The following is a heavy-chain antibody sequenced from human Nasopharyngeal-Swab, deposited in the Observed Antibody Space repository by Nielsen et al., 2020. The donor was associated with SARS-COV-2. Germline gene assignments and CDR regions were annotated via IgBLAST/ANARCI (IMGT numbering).Heavy chain of an antibody. CDR1: GFTVSSNY. V-gene: IGHV3-53*01. D-gene: IGHD6-19*01. CDR2: IYSGGST. J-gene: IGHJ4*02. Sequence: GESLKISCAASGFTVSSNYRSWVRQAPGKGLEWVSVIYSGGSTYYADSVKGRFTISRDNSKNTLYLQMNSLRAEDTAVYYCAREGGSSGWYYFDYWGQGTLVTVSS. CDR3: AREGGSSGWYYFDY.